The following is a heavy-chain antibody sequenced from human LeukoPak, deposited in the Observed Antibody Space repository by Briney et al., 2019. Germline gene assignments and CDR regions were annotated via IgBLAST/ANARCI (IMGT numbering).Heavy chain of an antibody. J-gene: IGHJ4*02. CDR1: GFTFSSYS. Sequence: GGSLRLSCAASGFTFSSYSMNWVRQAPGKGLEWVSSISSSSSYIYYADSVKGRFTISRDNAKNSLYLQMNSLRAEDTAVYYCARVTDGGFGDSFQNYWGQGTLVTVSS. CDR2: ISSSSSYI. CDR3: ARVTDGGFGDSFQNY. V-gene: IGHV3-21*01. D-gene: IGHD3-10*01.